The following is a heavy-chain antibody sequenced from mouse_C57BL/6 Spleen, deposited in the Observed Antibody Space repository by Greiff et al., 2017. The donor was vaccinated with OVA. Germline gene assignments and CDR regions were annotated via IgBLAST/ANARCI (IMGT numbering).Heavy chain of an antibody. CDR1: GYTFTSYG. D-gene: IGHD2-4*01. J-gene: IGHJ3*01. Sequence: VQLQQSGAELARPGASVKLSCKASGYTFTSYGISWVKQRTGQGLEWIGEIYPRSGNTYYNEKFKGKATLTADKSSSTAYMELRSLTSEDSAVYFCAMIYYDYDGGFAYWGQGTLVTVSA. CDR2: IYPRSGNT. V-gene: IGHV1-81*01. CDR3: AMIYYDYDGGFAY.